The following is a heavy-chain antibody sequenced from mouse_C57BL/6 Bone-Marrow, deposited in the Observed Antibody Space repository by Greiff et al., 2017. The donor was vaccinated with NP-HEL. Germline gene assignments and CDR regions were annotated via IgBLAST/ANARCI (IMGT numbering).Heavy chain of an antibody. CDR1: GFTFSSYA. Sequence: EVHLVESGGGLVKPGGSLKLSCAASGFTFSSYAMSWVRQTPEKRLEWVATISDGGSYTYYPDNVKGRFTISRDNAKNNLYLQMSHLKSEDTAMYYCARDHYGSSPAWFAYWGQGTLVTVSA. D-gene: IGHD1-1*01. CDR3: ARDHYGSSPAWFAY. CDR2: ISDGGSYT. V-gene: IGHV5-4*01. J-gene: IGHJ3*01.